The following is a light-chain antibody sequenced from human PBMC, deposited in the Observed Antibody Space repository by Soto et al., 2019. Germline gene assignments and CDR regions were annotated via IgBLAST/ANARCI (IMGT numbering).Light chain of an antibody. CDR3: QQYSNWPTWT. V-gene: IGKV3D-15*01. CDR1: QSVSTN. J-gene: IGKJ1*01. Sequence: IVMTQSPATLSVSPGQRATLSCRASQSVSTNLAWYQQKPGQAPRLLIYGASTRATGIPARFSGSGSGTEFTLTISGLQSDDLAVYYCQQYSNWPTWTFGQGTRVDFK. CDR2: GAS.